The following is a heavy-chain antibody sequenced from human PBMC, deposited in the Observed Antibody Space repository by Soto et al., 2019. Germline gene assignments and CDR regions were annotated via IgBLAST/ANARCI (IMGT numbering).Heavy chain of an antibody. V-gene: IGHV1-18*01. CDR1: GYTFTSYG. D-gene: IGHD3-10*01. J-gene: IGHJ5*02. CDR2: ISAYNGNT. CDR3: ARLWFGELSLGWFDP. Sequence: ASVKVSCKASGYTFTSYGISWVRQAPGQGLEWMGWISAYNGNTNYAQKLQGRGTMTTDTSTSTAYMELKSLRSDDTAVYYCARLWFGELSLGWFDPWGQGTLVTVSS.